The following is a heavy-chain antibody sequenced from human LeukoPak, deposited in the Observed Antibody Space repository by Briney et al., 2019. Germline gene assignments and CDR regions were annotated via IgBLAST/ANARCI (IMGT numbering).Heavy chain of an antibody. CDR1: GFTFSSYG. J-gene: IGHJ4*02. CDR2: IRYDGSNK. Sequence: GGSLRLSCAASGFTFSSYGMHWVRQAPGKGLEWVAFIRYDGSNKYYADSVKGRFTISRDNSKNTLYLQMNSLRAEDTAVYYCAKGVSRVVVVPAAAFDYWGQGTLVTVSS. D-gene: IGHD2-2*01. CDR3: AKGVSRVVVVPAAAFDY. V-gene: IGHV3-30*02.